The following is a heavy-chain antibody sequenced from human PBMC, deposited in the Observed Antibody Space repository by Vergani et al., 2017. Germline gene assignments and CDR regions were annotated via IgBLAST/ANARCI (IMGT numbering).Heavy chain of an antibody. CDR2: ICDTEDT. D-gene: IGHD2-2*02. CDR1: GDSISSNNC. V-gene: IGHV4-4*03. Sequence: HVQLQESGPGLVTPPGTLSLTCAVSGDSISSNNCWTWVRQPPGKGLEWIGEICDTEDTKYSPSLKSRVTVSVDESRNLFSLRLNSVTAADTAVYYCATIGYRRWGYYFDYWGQGILVTVSS. CDR3: ATIGYRRWGYYFDY. J-gene: IGHJ4*02.